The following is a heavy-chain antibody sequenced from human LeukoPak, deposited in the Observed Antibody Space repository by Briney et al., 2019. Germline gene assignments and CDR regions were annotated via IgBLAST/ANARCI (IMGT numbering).Heavy chain of an antibody. CDR3: AKSNSGSYYSLDN. J-gene: IGHJ4*02. Sequence: ETLSLTCTVSGGSISSYYWSWVRQGPGKGLEWVSAISGSGGSTYNADSVKGRFTISRDNSKNTLYLQMNSLRAEDTAVYYCAKSNSGSYYSLDNWGQGALVTVSS. CDR1: GGSISSYY. V-gene: IGHV3-23*01. D-gene: IGHD3-10*01. CDR2: ISGSGGST.